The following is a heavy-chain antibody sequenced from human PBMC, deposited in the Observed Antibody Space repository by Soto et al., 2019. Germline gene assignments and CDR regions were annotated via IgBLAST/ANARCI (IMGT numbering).Heavy chain of an antibody. D-gene: IGHD3-10*01. CDR3: ARDSSYGGHDY. V-gene: IGHV1-69*13. J-gene: IGHJ4*02. Sequence: ASVKVSCKASGGTFSSYAISWVRQAPGQGLEWMGGIIPIFGTANYAQKFQGRVTMIADASTSTAYMELRSLRSDDTAVYYCARDSSYGGHDYWGQGTLVTVSS. CDR1: GGTFSSYA. CDR2: IIPIFGTA.